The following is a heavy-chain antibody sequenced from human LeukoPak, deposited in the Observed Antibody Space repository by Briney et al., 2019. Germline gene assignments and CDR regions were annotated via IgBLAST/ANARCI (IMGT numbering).Heavy chain of an antibody. CDR2: ISYDGRNK. V-gene: IGHV3-30-3*01. D-gene: IGHD6-13*01. Sequence: GGSLRLSCAASGFTFSSYAMHWVRQAPGKGLEWVAVISYDGRNKYYADSVKGRFTISRDNSKNTLYLQMNSLRAEDTAVYYCARDRVWGQQLVYWGQGTLVTVSS. CDR3: ARDRVWGQQLVY. J-gene: IGHJ4*02. CDR1: GFTFSSYA.